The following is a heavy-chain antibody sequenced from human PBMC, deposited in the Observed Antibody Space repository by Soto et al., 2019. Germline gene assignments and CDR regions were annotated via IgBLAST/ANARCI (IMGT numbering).Heavy chain of an antibody. CDR2: ITSNGGHT. CDR1: GFTISSYA. J-gene: IGHJ6*02. Sequence: PGGSLRLSCAASGFTISSYAMHWVRQAPGKGLEYVSAITSNGGHTDYASSVKGRFTISRDNSKNTLYLQMGSLRVEDMAVYYCARRIPFGYGMDVWGQGTTVTV. D-gene: IGHD2-21*01. CDR3: ARRIPFGYGMDV. V-gene: IGHV3-64*01.